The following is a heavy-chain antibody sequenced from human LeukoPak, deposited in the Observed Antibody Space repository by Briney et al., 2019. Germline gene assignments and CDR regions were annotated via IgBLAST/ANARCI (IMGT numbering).Heavy chain of an antibody. CDR2: ISSNGGST. D-gene: IGHD1-26*01. V-gene: IGHV3-64*01. J-gene: IGHJ5*02. Sequence: GGSLRLSCAASGFTFSSYAMHWVRQAPGKGLEYVSAISSNGGSTYYANSVKGRFTISRDNSKNTLYLQMGSLRAEDMAVYYCARDGAKGSGSYLDGFDPWGQGTLVTVSS. CDR1: GFTFSSYA. CDR3: ARDGAKGSGSYLDGFDP.